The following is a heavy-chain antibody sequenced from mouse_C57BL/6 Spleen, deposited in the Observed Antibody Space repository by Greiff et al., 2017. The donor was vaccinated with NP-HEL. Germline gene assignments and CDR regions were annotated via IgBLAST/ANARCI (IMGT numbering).Heavy chain of an antibody. CDR3: TTWGSSGWFAY. Sequence: EVQLQQSGAELVRPGASVKLSCTASGFNIKDYYMHWVKQRPEQGLEWIGRIDPEDGDTEYAPKFQGKATMTADNSSNTAYLQLSSLTSEDTAVYYCTTWGSSGWFAYWGQGTLVTVSA. CDR2: IDPEDGDT. D-gene: IGHD3-2*02. J-gene: IGHJ3*01. V-gene: IGHV14-1*01. CDR1: GFNIKDYY.